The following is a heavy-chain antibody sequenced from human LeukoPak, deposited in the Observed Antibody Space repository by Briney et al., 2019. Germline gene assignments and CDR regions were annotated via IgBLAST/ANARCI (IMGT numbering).Heavy chain of an antibody. CDR1: GFTISSYA. D-gene: IGHD3-16*02. V-gene: IGHV3-30-3*01. J-gene: IGHJ4*02. CDR2: ISYDGSNK. CDR3: ARSVIRIRGPFDY. Sequence: GRSLRLSCAASGFTISSYAMHWVRQAPGKGLEWVAVISYDGSNKYYADSVKGRFTISRDNSKNTLYLQMNSLRAEDTAVYYCARSVIRIRGPFDYWGQGTLVTVSS.